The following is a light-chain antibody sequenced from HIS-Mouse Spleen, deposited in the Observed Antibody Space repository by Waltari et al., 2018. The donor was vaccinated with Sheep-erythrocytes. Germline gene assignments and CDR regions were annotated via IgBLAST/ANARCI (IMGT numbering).Light chain of an antibody. CDR1: SSDVGSYNL. V-gene: IGLV2-23*01. J-gene: IGLJ2*01. Sequence: QSALTQPASVSGSPGQSITISCTGTSSDVGSYNLVSWYQQNPGKAPKLMIYEGCKRPSGVLIRFSGSKSGNTASLTISGLQAEDEADYYCCSYAGSSTLVFGGGTKLTVL. CDR2: EGC. CDR3: CSYAGSSTLV.